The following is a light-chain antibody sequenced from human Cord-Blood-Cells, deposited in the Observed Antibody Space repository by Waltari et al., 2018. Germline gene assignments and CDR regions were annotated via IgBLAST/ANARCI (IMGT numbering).Light chain of an antibody. CDR2: DVV. V-gene: IGLV2-14*01. J-gene: IGLJ2*01. Sequence: QSALTQPASVSGSPGQSITISCTGTSSDAGGHNYVSWYPQHPGKAPNLMIYDVVNRPSGVSIRFSGSKSGNTASLTISGLQAEDEADYYCSSYTSSSTVVFGGGTKLTVL. CDR1: SSDAGGHNY. CDR3: SSYTSSSTVV.